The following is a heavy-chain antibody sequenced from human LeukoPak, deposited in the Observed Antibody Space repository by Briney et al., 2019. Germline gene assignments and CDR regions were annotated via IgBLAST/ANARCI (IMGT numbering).Heavy chain of an antibody. CDR2: IYYSGST. J-gene: IGHJ3*02. Sequence: MTSETLSLTCTVSGGSISSYYWSWIRQPPGKGLEWIGYIYYSGSTNYNPSLKSRVTISVDTSKNQFSLKLSSVTAADTAVYYCASPGPHGAAIPSHDAFDIWGQGTMVTVSS. CDR1: GGSISSYY. CDR3: ASPGPHGAAIPSHDAFDI. V-gene: IGHV4-59*01. D-gene: IGHD2-2*02.